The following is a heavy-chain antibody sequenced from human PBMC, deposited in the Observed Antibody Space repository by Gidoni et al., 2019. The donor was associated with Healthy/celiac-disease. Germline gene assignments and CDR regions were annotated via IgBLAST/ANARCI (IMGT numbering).Heavy chain of an antibody. V-gene: IGHV1-69*01. Sequence: QVQLVQSGAEVKKPGSSVKVSCEASGGTFSSYAISWVRQAPGQGLEWMGGIIPIFGTANYAQKFQGRVTITADESTSTAYMELSNLRSEDTAVYYCAHCTVTRIGAFDIWGQGTMVTVSS. CDR3: AHCTVTRIGAFDI. D-gene: IGHD4-17*01. J-gene: IGHJ3*02. CDR2: IIPIFGTA. CDR1: GGTFSSYA.